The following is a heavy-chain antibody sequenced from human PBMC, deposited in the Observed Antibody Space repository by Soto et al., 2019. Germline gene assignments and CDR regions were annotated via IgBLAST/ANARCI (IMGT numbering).Heavy chain of an antibody. V-gene: IGHV1-18*01. CDR1: GYTFITYG. CDR2: ISAYNGNT. Sequence: ASVKVSCKACGYTFITYGITWVRQAPGQGLEWMGWISAYNGNTNHAQKLQGRVTMTTDTTTSTAYMELRSLRSDDTAVYYCARDRAGYLDAFDIWGQGTMVTVSS. CDR3: ARDRAGYLDAFDI. D-gene: IGHD6-25*01. J-gene: IGHJ3*02.